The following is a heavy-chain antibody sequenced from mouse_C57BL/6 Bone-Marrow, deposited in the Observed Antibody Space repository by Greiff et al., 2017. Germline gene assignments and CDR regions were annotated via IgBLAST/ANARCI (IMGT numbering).Heavy chain of an antibody. Sequence: VKVVESGAELARPGASVKMSCKASGYTFTSYTMHWVKQRPGQGLEWIGYITPSSGYTKYNQQFKDKATLTADKSSSTAYMQLSHLTSEDSAVYYWARTGALDYWGQGNTLTVSS. CDR3: ARTGALDY. CDR2: ITPSSGYT. D-gene: IGHD3-1*01. CDR1: GYTFTSYT. V-gene: IGHV1-4*01. J-gene: IGHJ2*01.